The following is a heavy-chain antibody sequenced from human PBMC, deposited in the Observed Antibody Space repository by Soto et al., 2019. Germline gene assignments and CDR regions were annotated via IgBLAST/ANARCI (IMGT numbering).Heavy chain of an antibody. J-gene: IGHJ4*02. V-gene: IGHV3-30*03. CDR1: GFTFSSYG. D-gene: IGHD3-16*02. Sequence: QVQLVESGGGVVQPGRSLRLSCAVSGFTFSSYGMHWARQAPGKGLEWVAVMSFDGSNRYYADSVKGRFTFSRDNSKNTLYLQMNSLRAEDTAVYYCARANMGELSLDHLEYWGQGTLVTVSS. CDR2: MSFDGSNR. CDR3: ARANMGELSLDHLEY.